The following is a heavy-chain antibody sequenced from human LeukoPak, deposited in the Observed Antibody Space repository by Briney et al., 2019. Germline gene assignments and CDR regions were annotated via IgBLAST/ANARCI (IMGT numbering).Heavy chain of an antibody. J-gene: IGHJ4*02. CDR2: INPDSGST. CDR1: GYTFTGYY. Sequence: ASVKVSCKASGYTFTGYYMHWVRQAPGQGLEWMGLINPDSGSTNYAQNFQGRVTMTRDTSTSTVYMELSSLTSEDTAVYYCARDLQARVILYSPDFWGQGTLVTVSS. V-gene: IGHV1-46*01. CDR3: ARDLQARVILYSPDF. D-gene: IGHD2-21*01.